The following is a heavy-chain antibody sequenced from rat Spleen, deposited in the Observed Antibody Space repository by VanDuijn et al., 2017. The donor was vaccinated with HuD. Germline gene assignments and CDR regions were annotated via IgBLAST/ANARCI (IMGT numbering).Heavy chain of an antibody. V-gene: IGHV5-25*01. Sequence: EVQLVESDGGLVQPGRSLKLSCAASGLTFSDYYMAWVRQAPTKGLEWVATISPSGGTTYYRDSVKGRFTVSRDDAKSTLYLQMDSLGSEDTATYYCARTAYFDYWGQGVMVTVSS. CDR3: ARTAYFDY. J-gene: IGHJ2*01. CDR2: ISPSGGTT. CDR1: GLTFSDYY.